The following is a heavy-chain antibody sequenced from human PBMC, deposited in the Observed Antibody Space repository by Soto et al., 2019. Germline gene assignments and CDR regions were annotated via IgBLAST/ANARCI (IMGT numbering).Heavy chain of an antibody. CDR1: GFTVSSNY. V-gene: IGHV3-66*01. J-gene: IGHJ6*03. CDR3: AREVRGAMVRGVNYYYYYMDV. Sequence: GGSLRLSFAASGFTVSSNYMSWVCQAQGKGLEWVSVIYSGGSTYYADSVKGRFTISRDNSKNTLYLQMNSLRAEDTAVYYCAREVRGAMVRGVNYYYYYMDVWGKGTTVTVSS. CDR2: IYSGGST. D-gene: IGHD3-10*01.